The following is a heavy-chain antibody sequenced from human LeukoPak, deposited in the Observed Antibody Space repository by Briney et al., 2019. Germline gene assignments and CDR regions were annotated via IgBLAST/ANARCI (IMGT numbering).Heavy chain of an antibody. J-gene: IGHJ4*01. CDR3: ARGHTYYYDISGYYHY. D-gene: IGHD3-22*01. Sequence: TGGSLRLSCAASGFTASSNYMSWVRQAPGKGLEWVSYISSSGSTLYYADSVKGRFTISRDNAKNSLYLQMNSLRAEDPPVFYCARGHTYYYDISGYYHYWGQGTLVNVSS. V-gene: IGHV3-11*01. CDR1: GFTASSNY. CDR2: ISSSGSTL.